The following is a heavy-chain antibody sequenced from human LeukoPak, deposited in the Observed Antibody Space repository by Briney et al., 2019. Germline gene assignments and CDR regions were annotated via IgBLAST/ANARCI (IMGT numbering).Heavy chain of an antibody. J-gene: IGHJ5*02. CDR2: ISGSGGST. D-gene: IGHD6-13*01. CDR3: AKVRYIAAAGTDWFDP. V-gene: IGHV3-23*01. CDR1: GFTLSSYA. Sequence: GGSLRLSCAASGFTLSSYAMSWVRQAPGKGLEWVSAISGSGGSTYYADSVKGRFTISRDNSKNTLYLQMNSLRAEDTAVYYCAKVRYIAAAGTDWFDPWGQGTLVTVSS.